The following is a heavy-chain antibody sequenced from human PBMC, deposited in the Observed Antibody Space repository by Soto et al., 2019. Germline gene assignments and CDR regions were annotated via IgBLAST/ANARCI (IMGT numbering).Heavy chain of an antibody. CDR2: FDPEDGET. Sequence: GASVKVSCKVSGYTLTELSMHWVRQAPGKGLEWMGGFDPEDGETIYAQKFQGRVTMTEDTSTDTAYMELSSLRSEDTAVYYCATDNVEMATIRPRFDYWGQGTLVTVSS. V-gene: IGHV1-24*01. CDR1: GYTLTELS. J-gene: IGHJ4*02. CDR3: ATDNVEMATIRPRFDY. D-gene: IGHD5-12*01.